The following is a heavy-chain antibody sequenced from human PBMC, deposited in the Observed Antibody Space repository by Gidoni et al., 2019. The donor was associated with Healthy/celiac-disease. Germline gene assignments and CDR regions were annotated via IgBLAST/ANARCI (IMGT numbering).Heavy chain of an antibody. CDR1: GFPFSSSA. V-gene: IGHV3-23*01. J-gene: IGHJ4*02. CDR3: AKHGAFGELHTYYFDY. D-gene: IGHD3-10*01. CDR2: ISGSGGST. Sequence: EVQLLESGGGLVQPGGSLRLSCSASGFPFSSSAMSWVRQAPGKGLGWVSAISGSGGSTYYADSVKGRFTISRDNAKNTLYLQMNSLRAEDTAVDYCAKHGAFGELHTYYFDYWGQGTLVTVSS.